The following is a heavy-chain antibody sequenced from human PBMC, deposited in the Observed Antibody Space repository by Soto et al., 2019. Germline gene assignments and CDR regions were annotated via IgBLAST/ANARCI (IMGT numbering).Heavy chain of an antibody. CDR1: GFTFDDYA. J-gene: IGHJ4*02. CDR3: AKGDYGDYVVDY. CDR2: ISWNSGSI. V-gene: IGHV3-9*01. D-gene: IGHD4-17*01. Sequence: EVQLVESGGGLVQPGRSLRLSCAASGFTFDDYAMHWVRQAPGKGLEWVSGISWNSGSIGYADSVKGRFTISRDNAKNSLYLQMNSLRAEDTALYSCAKGDYGDYVVDYWGQGTLVTVSS.